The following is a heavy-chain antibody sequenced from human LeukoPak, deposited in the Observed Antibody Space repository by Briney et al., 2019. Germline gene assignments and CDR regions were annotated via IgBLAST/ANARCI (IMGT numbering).Heavy chain of an antibody. CDR2: ISSNGDTT. CDR3: ARSWGVGGTNEIDY. J-gene: IGHJ4*02. CDR1: GFTFNTYA. V-gene: IGHV3-64*01. Sequence: GGSLRLSCAAAGFTFNTYAMHWVRQAPGKGLEYVSGISSNGDTTDYAKSVKGRFSISRDNSKNTLYLQMGSLTADDMAVYYCARSWGVGGTNEIDYWGQGALVTVSS. D-gene: IGHD3-16*01.